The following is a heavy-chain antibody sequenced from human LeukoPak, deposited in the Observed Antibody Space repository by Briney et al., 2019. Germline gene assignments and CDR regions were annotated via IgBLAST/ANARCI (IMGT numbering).Heavy chain of an antibody. CDR2: INHSGST. D-gene: IGHD3-10*01. V-gene: IGHV4-34*01. Sequence: SETLSLTCAVYGGSFSGYYWSWIRQPPGKGLEWIGEINHSGSTNYNPSLKSRVTISVDTSKNQFSLKLSSVTAADTAVYYCARGRLLWFGELDYWGQGTLVTVSS. CDR3: ARGRLLWFGELDY. CDR1: GGSFSGYY. J-gene: IGHJ4*02.